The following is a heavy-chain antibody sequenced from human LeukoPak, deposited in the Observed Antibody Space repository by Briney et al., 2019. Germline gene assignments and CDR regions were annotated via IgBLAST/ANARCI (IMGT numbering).Heavy chain of an antibody. D-gene: IGHD3-3*02. CDR1: GFTFSTYN. V-gene: IGHV3-23*01. J-gene: IGHJ4*02. CDR2: ISGSGGST. CDR3: AKHFPGCFDY. Sequence: GGSLRLSCAASGFTFSTYNINWVRQAPGKGLEWVSAISGSGGSTYYADSVKGRFTISRDNSKNTLYLQMNSLRAEDTAVYYCAKHFPGCFDYWGQGTLVTVSS.